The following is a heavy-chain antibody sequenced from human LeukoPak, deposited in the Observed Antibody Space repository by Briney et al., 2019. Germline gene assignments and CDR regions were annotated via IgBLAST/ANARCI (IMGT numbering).Heavy chain of an antibody. CDR3: ISYGIVGATTTDAFDI. CDR2: IKQDGSEK. CDR1: GFTFSGYW. J-gene: IGHJ3*02. V-gene: IGHV3-7*01. Sequence: GGSLRLSCAASGFTFSGYWMSWVRQAPGKGLEWVANIKQDGSEKYYVDSVKGRFTISRDNAKNSLYLQMNSLRAEDTAVYYCISYGIVGATTTDAFDIWGQGTMVTVSS. D-gene: IGHD1-26*01.